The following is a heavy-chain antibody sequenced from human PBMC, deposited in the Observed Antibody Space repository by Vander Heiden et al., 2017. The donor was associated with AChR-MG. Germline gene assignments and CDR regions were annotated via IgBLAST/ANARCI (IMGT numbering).Heavy chain of an antibody. Sequence: EVQLVESGGGLVKPGGSLRLSCAASGFTFSTYSMNWLRQAPGKGLEWVSSIGGGGGYIYYSDSLKGRFTISRDNAKNSLYLQMNSLRAEDTAVYYCARGYCSGGRCYSEPFDYWGQGTLVTVS. V-gene: IGHV3-21*01. J-gene: IGHJ4*02. CDR2: IGGGGGYI. CDR1: GFTFSTYS. CDR3: ARGYCSGGRCYSEPFDY. D-gene: IGHD2-15*01.